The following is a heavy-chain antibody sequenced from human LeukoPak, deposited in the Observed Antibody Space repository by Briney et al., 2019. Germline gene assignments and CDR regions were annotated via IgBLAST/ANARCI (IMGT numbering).Heavy chain of an antibody. J-gene: IGHJ6*03. Sequence: GGSLRLSCAASGFTFSGYYMSWIRQAPGKGLEWVSYISSSGSTIYYADSVKGRFTISRDNAKNSLYLQMNSLRAEDTAVYYCARLYYAFWSGYYLPYYYYYYMDVWGKGTTVTVSS. CDR1: GFTFSGYY. D-gene: IGHD3-3*01. CDR3: ARLYYAFWSGYYLPYYYYYYMDV. CDR2: ISSSGSTI. V-gene: IGHV3-11*01.